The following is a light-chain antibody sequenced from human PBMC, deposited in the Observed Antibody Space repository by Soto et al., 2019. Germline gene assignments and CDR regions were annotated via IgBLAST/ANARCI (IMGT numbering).Light chain of an antibody. V-gene: IGLV3-21*02. CDR1: NVGSKS. CDR3: QVWDTTTDHCV. CDR2: DDS. Sequence: ELTQPPSVSVAPGQTARITCGGNNVGSKSVQWYQQKAGQAPVLVVYDDSDRPSGIPERFSGSNSGNTATLSIRRVEAGDEADYYCQVWDTTTDHCVFGTGTK. J-gene: IGLJ1*01.